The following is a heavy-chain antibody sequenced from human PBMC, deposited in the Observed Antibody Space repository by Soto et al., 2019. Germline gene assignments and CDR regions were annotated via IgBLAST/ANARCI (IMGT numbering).Heavy chain of an antibody. V-gene: IGHV3-30*18. J-gene: IGHJ6*02. D-gene: IGHD3-3*01. CDR1: GFTFSSYC. CDR3: AKDRLRGGFLTPATNKAIDV. CDR2: ISYDGNNK. Sequence: GGSLRLSCAASGFTFSSYCMPWVRQAPCKGLEWVALISYDGNNKYYADSVKGRFTISRDNSKNTLYLQMNSLRPEDTAVFYCAKDRLRGGFLTPATNKAIDVLGRGITVAVCS.